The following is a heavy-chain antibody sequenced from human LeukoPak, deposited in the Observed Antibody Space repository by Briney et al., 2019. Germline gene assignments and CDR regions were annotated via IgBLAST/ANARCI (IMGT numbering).Heavy chain of an antibody. Sequence: GSLRLSCAASGFAFSSYAMCWVRQAPGKGLEWVSGITGSGGSTYHTDSVKGRFTVSRDNSKNTLFLQMNSLRAEDSAIYYCAKGSASGRPYYFDYWGQGILVTVSS. V-gene: IGHV3-23*01. J-gene: IGHJ4*02. CDR3: AKGSASGRPYYFDY. CDR2: ITGSGGST. CDR1: GFAFSSYA.